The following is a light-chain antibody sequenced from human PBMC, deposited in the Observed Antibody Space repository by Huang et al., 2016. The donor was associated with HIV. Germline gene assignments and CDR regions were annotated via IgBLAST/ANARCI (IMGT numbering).Light chain of an antibody. CDR3: QQYHNWPYT. J-gene: IGKJ2*01. CDR2: GAS. V-gene: IGKV3-15*01. CDR1: QSVATN. Sequence: EIIMTQSPATLSLSPGEGASLPCRANQSVATNLAWYLHRPGQSPRILIFGASTRASGRPGRFSGSGSGKQFTLTVSGLQSEDFAVYYCQQYHNWPYTFGQGTKLEI.